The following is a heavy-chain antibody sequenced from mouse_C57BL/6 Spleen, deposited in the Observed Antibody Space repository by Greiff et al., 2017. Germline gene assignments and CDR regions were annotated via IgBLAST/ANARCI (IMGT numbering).Heavy chain of an antibody. D-gene: IGHD1-1*01. Sequence: EVKLQQSGPELVKPGASVKISCKASGYTFTDYYMNWVKQSHGKSLEWIGDINPNNGGTSYNQKFKGKATLTVDKSSSTAYMELRSLTSEDSAVYYCASYYGSSPYYFDYWGQGTTLTVSS. CDR2: INPNNGGT. J-gene: IGHJ2*01. CDR1: GYTFTDYY. CDR3: ASYYGSSPYYFDY. V-gene: IGHV1-26*01.